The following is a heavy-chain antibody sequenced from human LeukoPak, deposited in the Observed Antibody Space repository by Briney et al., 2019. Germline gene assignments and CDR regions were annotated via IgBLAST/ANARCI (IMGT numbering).Heavy chain of an antibody. V-gene: IGHV3-7*01. CDR2: IKQDGSEK. J-gene: IGHJ6*04. CDR1: GFTFSSYW. Sequence: PRGSLRPSSAASGFTFSSYWMSWVRQAPGKGLEWVANIKQDGSEKYYVDSVKGRFTISRDNAKNSLYLQMNSLRAEDTAVYYCAAPIRMDVWGKETTVSVSS. D-gene: IGHD2-21*01. CDR3: AAPIRMDV.